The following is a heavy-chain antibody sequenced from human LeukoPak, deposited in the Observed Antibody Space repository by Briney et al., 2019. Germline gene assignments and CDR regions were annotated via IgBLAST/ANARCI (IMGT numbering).Heavy chain of an antibody. CDR1: GGSLSSRSHY. D-gene: IGHD1-1*01. Sequence: SETLSLTCTDSGGSLSSRSHYWGWIRQPPGQGLEWIGSLSNSGNTYYNPSLKSRVTISVDTSKNEFSLKLSSVTAADTAVYYCVRWTAGTTEDSWGQGTLVTVSS. V-gene: IGHV4-39*01. CDR3: VRWTAGTTEDS. CDR2: LSNSGNT. J-gene: IGHJ4*02.